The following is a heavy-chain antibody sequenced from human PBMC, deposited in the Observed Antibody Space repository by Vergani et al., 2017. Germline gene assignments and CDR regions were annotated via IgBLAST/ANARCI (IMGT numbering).Heavy chain of an antibody. D-gene: IGHD2-15*01. CDR1: GYSISSGYY. CDR2: IYYSGST. J-gene: IGHJ3*02. V-gene: IGHV4-38-2*01. CDR3: ARRSTPGAFDI. Sequence: QVQLQESGPGLVKPSETLSLTCAVSGYSISSGYYWGWIRQPPGKGLEWIGYIYYSGSTYYNPSLKSRVTISVDTSKNQFSLTLSSVTAADTAVYYCARRSTPGAFDIWGQGTMVTVSS.